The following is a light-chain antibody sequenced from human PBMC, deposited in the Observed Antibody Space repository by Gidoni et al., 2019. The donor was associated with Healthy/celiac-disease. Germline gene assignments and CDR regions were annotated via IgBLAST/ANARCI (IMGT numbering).Light chain of an antibody. CDR2: LGS. CDR3: MQALQTPT. J-gene: IGKJ1*01. Sequence: DIVMPQSPLFLPVTPGEPASISCRSSQSLLHSNGYNYLDWYLQKPGQSPQLLIYLGSNRASGVPDRFSGSGSGTDFTLKISRVEAEDVGVYYCMQALQTPTFGQXTKVEIK. CDR1: QSLLHSNGYNY. V-gene: IGKV2-28*01.